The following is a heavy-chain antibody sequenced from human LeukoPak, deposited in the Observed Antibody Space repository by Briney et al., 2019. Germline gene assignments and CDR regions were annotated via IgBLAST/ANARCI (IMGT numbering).Heavy chain of an antibody. J-gene: IGHJ5*02. CDR1: GFIFGDYA. CDR3: ARAVVAAPFDP. Sequence: PGGSLRLSCTTSGFIFGDYAMSWIRQPPGKGLEWIGYIYYSGSTSYNPSLKSRVTISVDTSKNQFSLKLSSVTAADTAVYYCARAVVAAPFDPWGQGTLVTVSS. CDR2: IYYSGST. V-gene: IGHV4-59*01. D-gene: IGHD2-15*01.